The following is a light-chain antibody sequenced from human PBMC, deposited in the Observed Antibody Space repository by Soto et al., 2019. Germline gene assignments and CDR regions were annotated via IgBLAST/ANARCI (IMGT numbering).Light chain of an antibody. CDR1: SSNIGNNY. J-gene: IGLJ2*01. V-gene: IGLV1-51*01. Sequence: QSVLTQPPSVSAAPGQKVTISCSGRSSNIGNNYVSWYQQLPGTAPKLLIYDNNKRTSGIPDRLPGSKSGTSATLGITGLQTGDEAVYYCGTWESSLSVVVCGGGTKLTVL. CDR2: DNN. CDR3: GTWESSLSVVV.